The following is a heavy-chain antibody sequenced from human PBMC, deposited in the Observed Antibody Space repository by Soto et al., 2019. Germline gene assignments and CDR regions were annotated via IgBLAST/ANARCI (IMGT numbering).Heavy chain of an antibody. D-gene: IGHD3-3*01. CDR3: AHRIPIFGVGGGWFDP. CDR2: IYWDDDR. CDR1: GFSLNTSGVG. Sequence: QITLKESGPTLVKPTQTLTLTYTFSGFSLNTSGVGVAWIRRPPGKALEWLALIYWDDDRHYSPSLKTRLTITKDTSKHQVVLTMTNMDPVDTATYSCAHRIPIFGVGGGWFDPWGQGALVTVSS. V-gene: IGHV2-5*02. J-gene: IGHJ5*02.